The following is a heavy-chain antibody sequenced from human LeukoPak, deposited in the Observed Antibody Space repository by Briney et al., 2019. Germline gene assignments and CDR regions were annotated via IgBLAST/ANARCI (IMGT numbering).Heavy chain of an antibody. Sequence: SESLTLTCAVYGGSFSGYYWSWVRQPPGKGLEWIGEINHSGSTNYNPSLKSRVTISVDTSKNQFSLKLSSVTAADTAVYYCARGRRGYYGYWGQGTLVTVSS. D-gene: IGHD3-22*01. CDR1: GGSFSGYY. J-gene: IGHJ4*02. V-gene: IGHV4-34*01. CDR2: INHSGST. CDR3: ARGRRGYYGY.